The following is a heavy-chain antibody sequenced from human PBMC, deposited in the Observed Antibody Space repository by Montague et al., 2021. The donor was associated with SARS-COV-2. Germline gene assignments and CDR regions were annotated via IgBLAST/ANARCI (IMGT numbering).Heavy chain of an antibody. CDR1: GGSFSGYY. CDR3: AGGRHLNMTWVRGLGGFGS. CDR2: INHSGKT. V-gene: IGHV4-34*01. D-gene: IGHD3-16*01. J-gene: IGHJ4*02. Sequence: SETLSLTCAVYGGSFSGYYWSWIRQPPGKGLEWIGEINHSGKTTYNPSLKSRVTISVDTSKKQFSLKLSSVTAADTAVHYCAGGRHLNMTWVRGLGGFGSWGQGTLVTVSS.